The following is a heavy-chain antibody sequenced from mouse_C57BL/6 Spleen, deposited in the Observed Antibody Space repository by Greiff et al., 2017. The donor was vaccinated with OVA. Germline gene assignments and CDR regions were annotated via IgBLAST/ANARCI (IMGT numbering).Heavy chain of an antibody. Sequence: EVQLQQSGPELVKPGASVKISCKASGYTFTDYYMNWVKQSHGKSLEWIGDINPNNGGTSYNQKFKGKATLTVDKSSSTAYMELSSLTSEDSAVYYCARRRDGLNYFDYWGQGTTLTVSS. CDR3: ARRRDGLNYFDY. J-gene: IGHJ2*01. V-gene: IGHV1-26*01. CDR2: INPNNGGT. CDR1: GYTFTDYY. D-gene: IGHD2-3*01.